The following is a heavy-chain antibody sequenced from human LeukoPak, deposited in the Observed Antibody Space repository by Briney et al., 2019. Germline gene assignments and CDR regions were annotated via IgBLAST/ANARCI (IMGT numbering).Heavy chain of an antibody. J-gene: IGHJ5*02. D-gene: IGHD2-2*01. CDR2: ISAYNGNT. V-gene: IGHV1-18*01. Sequence: ASVKVSCKASGYTFTSYGISWVRQAPGQGLEWMGWISAYNGNTNYAQKLQGRVTMTTDTSTSTAYMELRSLRSDDTAVYYCARGRCSSTSCYRPNWFDPWGQGTLVTVSS. CDR3: ARGRCSSTSCYRPNWFDP. CDR1: GYTFTSYG.